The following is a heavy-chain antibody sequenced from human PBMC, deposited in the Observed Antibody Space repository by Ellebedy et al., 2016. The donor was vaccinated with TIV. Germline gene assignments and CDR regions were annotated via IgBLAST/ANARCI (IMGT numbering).Heavy chain of an antibody. CDR1: GFTVSSNY. D-gene: IGHD3-3*01. J-gene: IGHJ4*02. V-gene: IGHV3-66*01. Sequence: GESLKISCAASGFTVSSNYMTWVRQAPGKGLEWVSGISISGGSTYYADSVKGRFTVSRDNSKNTLYLQMNSLRAEDTAVYYCAAYDFWSGYSAGIDYWGQGTLVTVSS. CDR3: AAYDFWSGYSAGIDY. CDR2: ISISGGST.